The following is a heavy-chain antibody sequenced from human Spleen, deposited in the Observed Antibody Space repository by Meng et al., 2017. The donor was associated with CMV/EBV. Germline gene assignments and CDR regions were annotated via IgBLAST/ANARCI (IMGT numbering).Heavy chain of an antibody. Sequence: FSLSTSGVGVGWIRLPPGKALEWLAVIYWNDDKRYSPSLKSRLTITKDTSKNQVVLTMTNMDPVDTATYYCAHRRSRGVHPENWFDPWGQGTLVTVSS. V-gene: IGHV2-5*01. CDR3: AHRRSRGVHPENWFDP. D-gene: IGHD3-10*01. CDR2: IYWNDDK. CDR1: FSLSTSGVG. J-gene: IGHJ5*02.